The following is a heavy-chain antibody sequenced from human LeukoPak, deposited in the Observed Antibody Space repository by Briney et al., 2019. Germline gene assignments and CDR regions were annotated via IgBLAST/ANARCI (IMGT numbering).Heavy chain of an antibody. CDR3: AREANYYGSGSYFEGTFDY. J-gene: IGHJ4*02. V-gene: IGHV4-59*13. CDR2: ISHTGTT. Sequence: PSETLSLTCKVSGVSITTYYWGWIRQSPGKGLEWIGYISHTGTTDYNPSLKSRVTFSVDTSKNEFSLKLTSVTAADTAVYYCAREANYYGSGSYFEGTFDYWGQGSLVTVSS. D-gene: IGHD3-10*01. CDR1: GVSITTYY.